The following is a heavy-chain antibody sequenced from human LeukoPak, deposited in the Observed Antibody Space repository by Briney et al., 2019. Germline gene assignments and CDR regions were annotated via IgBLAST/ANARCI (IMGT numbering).Heavy chain of an antibody. V-gene: IGHV3-7*01. Sequence: GGSLRLSCAASGFTFSSYSMNWVRQAPGKGLEWVANIKQDGSEKYYVDSVKGRFTISRDNAKNSLYLQMNSLRAEDTAVYYCASRSGYYYFDYWGQGTLVTVSS. D-gene: IGHD3-22*01. CDR3: ASRSGYYYFDY. J-gene: IGHJ4*02. CDR1: GFTFSSYS. CDR2: IKQDGSEK.